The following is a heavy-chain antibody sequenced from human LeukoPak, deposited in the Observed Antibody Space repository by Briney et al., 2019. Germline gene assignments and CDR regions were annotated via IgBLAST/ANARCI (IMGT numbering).Heavy chain of an antibody. J-gene: IGHJ4*02. CDR3: ARGGWQQLALDY. Sequence: ASAKVSCKASGYSFSSYGISWVRQAPGQGLEWMGWISAYNGNTNYAQKLQGRVTMTTDTSTSTAYMELRSLRSDDTAVYYCARGGWQQLALDYWGQGTLVTVSS. D-gene: IGHD6-13*01. V-gene: IGHV1-18*01. CDR2: ISAYNGNT. CDR1: GYSFSSYG.